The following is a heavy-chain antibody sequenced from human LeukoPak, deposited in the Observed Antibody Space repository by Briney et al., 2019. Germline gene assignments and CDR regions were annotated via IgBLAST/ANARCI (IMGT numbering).Heavy chain of an antibody. Sequence: SETLSLTCAVYGGSFSGYYWSWIRQPPGKGLEWIGEINHSGSTNYNPSFKSRVTISVDTSKNRFSLKLSSVTAADTAVYYCARGRKNTIFGVVTPFDYWGQGTLVTVSS. V-gene: IGHV4-34*01. CDR2: INHSGST. CDR3: ARGRKNTIFGVVTPFDY. CDR1: GGSFSGYY. J-gene: IGHJ4*02. D-gene: IGHD3-3*01.